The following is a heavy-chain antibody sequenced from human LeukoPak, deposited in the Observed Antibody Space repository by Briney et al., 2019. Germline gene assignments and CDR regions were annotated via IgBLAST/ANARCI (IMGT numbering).Heavy chain of an antibody. V-gene: IGHV3-7*01. CDR3: VRGGFKTDY. J-gene: IGHJ4*02. CDR2: INPNGRKK. Sequence: WGPLKLTCPASRFTFTTYSNTLFPQSPGKGLEWVTNINPNGRKKNHDDTVKSQFTISRYKTKSSVNLEMRSLRVEETALYYCVRGGFKTDYWGQGTLVTVSS. CDR1: RFTFTTYS.